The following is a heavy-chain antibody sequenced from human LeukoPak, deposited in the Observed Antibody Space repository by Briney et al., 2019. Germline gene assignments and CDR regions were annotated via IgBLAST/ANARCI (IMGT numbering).Heavy chain of an antibody. Sequence: SVKVSCKASGGTFSSYAISWVRQAPGQGLEWMGRIIPIFGTANYAQKFQGRVTITTDESTSTAYMELSSLRSEDTAVYYCASSPGITGTTLDYWGQGTLVTVSS. V-gene: IGHV1-69*05. CDR1: GGTFSSYA. CDR3: ASSPGITGTTLDY. D-gene: IGHD1-7*01. J-gene: IGHJ4*02. CDR2: IIPIFGTA.